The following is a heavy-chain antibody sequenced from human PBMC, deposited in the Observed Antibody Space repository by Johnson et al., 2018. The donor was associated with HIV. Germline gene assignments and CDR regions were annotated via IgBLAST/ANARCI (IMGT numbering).Heavy chain of an antibody. J-gene: IGHJ3*02. CDR3: AKDGMGGNYWYAFDI. Sequence: VHLVESGGGVVQPGRSLRLSCAASGFTFSSYGMHWVRQAPGKGLEWVAVISYDGSNKYYTDSVKGRFTISRDNSKNTLYLQMNSLRAEDTAVYYCAKDGMGGNYWYAFDIWGQGTMVTVSS. CDR1: GFTFSSYG. CDR2: ISYDGSNK. D-gene: IGHD1-26*01. V-gene: IGHV3-30*18.